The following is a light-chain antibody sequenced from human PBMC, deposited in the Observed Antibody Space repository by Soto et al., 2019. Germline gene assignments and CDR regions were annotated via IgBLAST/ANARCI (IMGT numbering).Light chain of an antibody. CDR3: QQYSNSPHT. J-gene: IGKJ4*01. CDR1: ESVRNAY. Sequence: EIVLTQSPGTLSLAPGDRATLSCRASESVRNAYLAWYQQKPGQSPRLLIYGASSRATGTPDRFSGSGFGTDFTLTITKLEPEDFAVYYCQQYSNSPHTFGGGAKVEI. CDR2: GAS. V-gene: IGKV3-20*01.